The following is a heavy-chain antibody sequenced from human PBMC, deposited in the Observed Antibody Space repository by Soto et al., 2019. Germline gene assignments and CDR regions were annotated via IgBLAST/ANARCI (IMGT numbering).Heavy chain of an antibody. CDR3: VRGLGGD. CDR1: GFTFSDYY. CDR2: ISNSGTYT. Sequence: GGSLRLSCVVSGFTFSDYYMSWIRQAPGKGLEWISYISNSGTYTNYADSVKGRFTISRDNAKNSLYLRMNGLRVEDTAVYYCVRGLGGDWGQGTLVTVSS. V-gene: IGHV3-11*06. D-gene: IGHD3-10*01. J-gene: IGHJ4*02.